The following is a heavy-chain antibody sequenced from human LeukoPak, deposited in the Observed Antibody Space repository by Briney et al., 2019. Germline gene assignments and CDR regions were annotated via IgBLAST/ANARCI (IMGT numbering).Heavy chain of an antibody. J-gene: IGHJ4*02. CDR1: GFTFNSYA. D-gene: IGHD6-19*01. V-gene: IGHV3-23*01. CDR3: GKTTTGYSSGRYPGWPVDY. CDR2: IFGSGGSA. Sequence: GSLRLSCAASGFTFNSYAMYWVRQAPGKGLEWVSGIFGSGGSAHYGDSVKGRFTISRDNSKNTVYLQMDSLRVEDTAVYYCGKTTTGYSSGRYPGWPVDYWGQGTLVTVSS.